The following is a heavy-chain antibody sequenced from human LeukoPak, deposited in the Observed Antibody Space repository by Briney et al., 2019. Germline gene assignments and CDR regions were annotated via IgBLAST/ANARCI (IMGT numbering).Heavy chain of an antibody. CDR2: VSSSGSTI. J-gene: IGHJ5*02. CDR3: PRDYDFWSGYFGNWFDP. Sequence: GGSLRLSCAASGFTFSDYYMSWIRQAPGKGLEWVSYVSSSGSTIYFADSVKGRFTISRDNAKNSLYLQMNSLRAEDTAVYYCPRDYDFWSGYFGNWFDPWGPGTLVTVSS. CDR1: GFTFSDYY. V-gene: IGHV3-11*01. D-gene: IGHD3-3*01.